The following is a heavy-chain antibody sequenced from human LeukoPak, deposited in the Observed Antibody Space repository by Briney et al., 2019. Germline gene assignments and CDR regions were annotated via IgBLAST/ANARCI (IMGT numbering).Heavy chain of an antibody. CDR3: ARESHHLGYCSSTSCYRVPGPYYFGY. CDR2: IKQDGSEK. CDR1: GFTFSSYW. V-gene: IGHV3-7*01. Sequence: GGSLRLSCAASGFTFSSYWMSWVRQAPGKGLEWVANIKQDGSEKYYVDSVKGRFTISRDNAKNSLYLQMNSLRAEDTAVYYCARESHHLGYCSSTSCYRVPGPYYFGYWGQGTLVTVSS. D-gene: IGHD2-2*01. J-gene: IGHJ4*02.